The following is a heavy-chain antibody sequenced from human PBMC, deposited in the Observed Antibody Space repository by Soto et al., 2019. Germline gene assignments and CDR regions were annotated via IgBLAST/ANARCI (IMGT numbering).Heavy chain of an antibody. J-gene: IGHJ6*02. CDR1: GFTFTSSA. D-gene: IGHD6-13*01. CDR2: IVVGSGNT. CDR3: AVLIAAADYYGMDV. Sequence: SVKVSCKASGFTFTSSAVQWVRQARGQRLEWIGWIVVGSGNTNYAQKFQERVTITRDMSTSTAYMELSSLRSEDTAVNYCAVLIAAADYYGMDVWAQGTTVTVSS. V-gene: IGHV1-58*01.